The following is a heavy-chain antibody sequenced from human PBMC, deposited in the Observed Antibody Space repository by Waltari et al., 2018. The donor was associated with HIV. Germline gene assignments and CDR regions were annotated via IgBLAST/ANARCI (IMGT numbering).Heavy chain of an antibody. V-gene: IGHV3-21*01. J-gene: IGHJ4*02. Sequence: EVQLVESGGGLVKPGGSLRLSCVVSGFIFSSYSMHWVRQAPGKGLEWVSSISSSSSYIYYADSVKGRFTISRDNAKNSLYLQMNSLRAEDTAVYYCARERTRWFDYWGQGTLVTVSS. CDR3: ARERTRWFDY. CDR2: ISSSSSYI. D-gene: IGHD2-2*01. CDR1: GFIFSSYS.